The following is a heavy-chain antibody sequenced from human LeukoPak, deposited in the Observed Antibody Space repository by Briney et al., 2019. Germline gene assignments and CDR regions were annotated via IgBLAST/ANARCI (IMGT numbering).Heavy chain of an antibody. Sequence: GGSLRLSCAASGLTFTTYAMSWVRQAPGKGLEWISTISSSGGTKYYADSVKGRFTVSRDNSKNTLYLQMNSLRAEDTAVYYCAKDGSGWYSYFDSWGQGTLVTVSS. J-gene: IGHJ4*02. CDR3: AKDGSGWYSYFDS. V-gene: IGHV3-23*01. CDR2: ISSSGGTK. CDR1: GLTFTTYA. D-gene: IGHD6-19*01.